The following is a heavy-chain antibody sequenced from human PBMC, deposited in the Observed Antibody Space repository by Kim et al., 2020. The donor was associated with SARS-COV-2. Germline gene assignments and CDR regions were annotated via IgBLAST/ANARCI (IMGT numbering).Heavy chain of an antibody. CDR2: ISYQGSDK. V-gene: IGHV3-30*18. CDR3: AKWTGTSPWFYIDY. D-gene: IGHD3-10*01. CDR1: GFNFGLFG. J-gene: IGHJ4*02. Sequence: GGSLRLSCVAYGFNFGLFGMHWVRQAPGKGLEWLAAISYQGSDKYYSDSVKGRFTISKDIHKNTLYLQMTSLRPEDTAIYYCAKWTGTSPWFYIDYWGQGALVTVSS.